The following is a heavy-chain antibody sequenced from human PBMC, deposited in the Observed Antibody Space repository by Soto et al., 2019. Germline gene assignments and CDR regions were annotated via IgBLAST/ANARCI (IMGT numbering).Heavy chain of an antibody. CDR2: IYYSGST. V-gene: IGHV4-31*03. CDR1: GGSISSGGHY. J-gene: IGHJ4*02. CDR3: ARGYYGGYYFDY. D-gene: IGHD4-17*01. Sequence: SETLSLTCTVSGGSISSGGHYWSWIRQHPGKGLEWIAYIYYSGSTYYNPSLKSRVTMSLDTSKNQISLKLSSVTAADTAVYYCARGYYGGYYFDYWGQGAMVTVSS.